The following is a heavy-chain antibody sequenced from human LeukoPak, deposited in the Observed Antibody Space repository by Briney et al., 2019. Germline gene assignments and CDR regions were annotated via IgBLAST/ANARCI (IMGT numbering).Heavy chain of an antibody. CDR3: VRQMDASLSYAYDN. D-gene: IGHD2-2*03. CDR2: FQVTGIS. J-gene: IGHJ4*02. V-gene: IGHV4-59*08. Sequence: SETLSLTCSVSAASISSHYGTWIRQPPGKGLEWIGFFQVTGISSYNPSLKSRVTISGDTSKNQFSLRLNSVTAADTAVYYCVRQMDASLSYAYDNWGQGILVTVFS. CDR1: AASISSHY.